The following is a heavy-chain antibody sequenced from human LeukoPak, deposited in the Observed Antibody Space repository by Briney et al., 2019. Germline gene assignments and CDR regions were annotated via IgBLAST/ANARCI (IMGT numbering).Heavy chain of an antibody. J-gene: IGHJ4*02. CDR1: GYTFTGYY. Sequence: ASVKVSCKASGYTFTGYYMHWVRQAPGQGLEWMGRINPNSGDTNYAQKFQGRVTMTRDTSISTAYMELSRLRSDDTAVYYCASRGDTAMVHGLIDYWGQGTLVTVSS. D-gene: IGHD5-18*01. CDR3: ASRGDTAMVHGLIDY. V-gene: IGHV1-2*06. CDR2: INPNSGDT.